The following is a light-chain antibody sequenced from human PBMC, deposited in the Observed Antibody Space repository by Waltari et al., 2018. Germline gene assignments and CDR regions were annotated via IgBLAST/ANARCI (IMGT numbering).Light chain of an antibody. CDR3: VAWDDTLSGMV. CDR1: SSNIGGNI. CDR2: SNG. Sequence: LTQPPSASGTPGQRVTISCSGSSSNIGGNIVNWYRQVPGTAPKLLIHSNGLRPSGVPDRFSGSKSGTSASLAISGLQSEDEADYYCVAWDDTLSGMVFGGGTKLTVL. V-gene: IGLV1-44*01. J-gene: IGLJ3*02.